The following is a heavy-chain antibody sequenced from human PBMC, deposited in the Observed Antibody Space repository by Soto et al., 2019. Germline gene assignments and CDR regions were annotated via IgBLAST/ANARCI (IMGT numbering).Heavy chain of an antibody. CDR2: ISGSGGST. Sequence: GGSLRLSCAASGFTFSSYAMSWVRQAPGKGLEWVSAISGSGGSTYYADSVKGRFTISRDNSKNTLYLQMNSLRAEDTAVYYCAKGGYCSGGSCYDWVAFDIWGQGTMVTVS. CDR1: GFTFSSYA. V-gene: IGHV3-23*01. D-gene: IGHD2-15*01. J-gene: IGHJ3*02. CDR3: AKGGYCSGGSCYDWVAFDI.